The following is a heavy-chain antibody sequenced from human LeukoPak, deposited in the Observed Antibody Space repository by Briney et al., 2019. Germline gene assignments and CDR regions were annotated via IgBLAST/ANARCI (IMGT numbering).Heavy chain of an antibody. CDR1: GGSVSGYY. CDR2: VYYSGST. V-gene: IGHV4-59*02. J-gene: IGHJ4*02. Sequence: SETLSLTCVVSGGSVSGYYWGWIRQPPGRGLEWIGYVYYSGSTNYNPSFKSRITISVDTSRNQFFLQLSSVPAPDTAVYYCARVGASGAYFGIDYWGQGTLVTASS. CDR3: ARVGASGAYFGIDY. D-gene: IGHD4-17*01.